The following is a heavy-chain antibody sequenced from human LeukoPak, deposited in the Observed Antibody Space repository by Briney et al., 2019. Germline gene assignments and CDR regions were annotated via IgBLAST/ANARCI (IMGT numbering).Heavy chain of an antibody. D-gene: IGHD2-8*01. Sequence: PGGSLRLSCAASGFTFGSYSMNGVRQAPGKGLEWVSYISSSSSTIYYADSVKGRFTISRDNAKNSLYLQMNSLRAEDTAVYYCARVAQYEDYWGQGTLVTVSS. V-gene: IGHV3-48*04. J-gene: IGHJ4*02. CDR1: GFTFGSYS. CDR3: ARVAQYEDY. CDR2: ISSSSSTI.